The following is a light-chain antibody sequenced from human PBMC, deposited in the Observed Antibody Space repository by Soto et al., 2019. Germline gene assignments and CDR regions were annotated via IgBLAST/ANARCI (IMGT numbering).Light chain of an antibody. CDR2: GAS. CDR1: QSVSSDY. Sequence: EIVLTQSPDTLSLSPGDRATLSCRASQSVSSDYFVWYQQKPGQAPRLLIHGASRRATGIPDRFSGSGSGTDFILTISRLEPEDFAVYYCQHYDNTPPSVTFGPGTKVDTK. J-gene: IGKJ3*01. CDR3: QHYDNTPPSVT. V-gene: IGKV3-20*01.